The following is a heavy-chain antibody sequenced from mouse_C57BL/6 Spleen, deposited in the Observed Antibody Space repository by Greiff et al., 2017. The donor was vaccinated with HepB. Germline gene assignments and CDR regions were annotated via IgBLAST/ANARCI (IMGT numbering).Heavy chain of an antibody. Sequence: VQLQQSGAELVKPGASVKMSCKASGYTFTSYWITWVKQRPGQGLEWIGDIYPGSGSTNYNEKFKSKATLTVDTSSSTAYMQLSSLTSEDSAVYYCARWTTSVENYFDYWGQGTTLTVSS. V-gene: IGHV1-55*01. J-gene: IGHJ2*01. CDR3: ARWTTSVENYFDY. CDR1: GYTFTSYW. D-gene: IGHD1-1*01. CDR2: IYPGSGST.